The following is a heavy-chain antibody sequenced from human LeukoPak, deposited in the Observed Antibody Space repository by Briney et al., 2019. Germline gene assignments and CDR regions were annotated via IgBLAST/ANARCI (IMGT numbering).Heavy chain of an antibody. CDR2: IYTSGST. CDR3: ARGLPTYYDFWSALSGRYFDY. CDR1: GGSISSGSYY. Sequence: NPSQTLSLTCTVSGGSISSGSYYWSWIRQPAGKGLEWIGRIYTSGSTHYNPSRKSRVTISVDTSKHQLSLKLSSVTAADTAVYYCARGLPTYYDFWSALSGRYFDYWGQGTLVTVSS. D-gene: IGHD3-3*01. V-gene: IGHV4-61*02. J-gene: IGHJ4*02.